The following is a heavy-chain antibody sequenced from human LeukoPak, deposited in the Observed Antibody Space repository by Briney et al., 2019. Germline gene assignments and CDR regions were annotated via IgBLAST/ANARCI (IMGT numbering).Heavy chain of an antibody. CDR3: ASRPADSTRIGVFDY. J-gene: IGHJ4*02. Sequence: SETLSLTCTVSGGSINSHYWSWIRQSPGKGLEWIGYIFNGGITNYNPSLKSRVTMSVDTSRDRFSLRLSSVTAADTAIYYCASRPADSTRIGVFDYWSQGTLVTVSS. CDR2: IFNGGIT. D-gene: IGHD3-10*01. CDR1: GGSINSHY. V-gene: IGHV4-59*11.